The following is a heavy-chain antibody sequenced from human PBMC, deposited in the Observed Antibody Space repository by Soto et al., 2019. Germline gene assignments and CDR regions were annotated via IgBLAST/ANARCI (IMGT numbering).Heavy chain of an antibody. CDR3: ARDGLSGGWYTYYYYYYGMDV. D-gene: IGHD6-19*01. V-gene: IGHV3-33*01. CDR2: IWYDGSNK. J-gene: IGHJ6*02. Sequence: PGGSLRLSCAASGFTFSSYGMHWVRQAPGKGLEWVAVIWYDGSNKYYADSVKGRFTISRDNSKNTLYLQMNSLRAEDTAVYYCARDGLSGGWYTYYYYYYGMDVWGQGTTVTVSS. CDR1: GFTFSSYG.